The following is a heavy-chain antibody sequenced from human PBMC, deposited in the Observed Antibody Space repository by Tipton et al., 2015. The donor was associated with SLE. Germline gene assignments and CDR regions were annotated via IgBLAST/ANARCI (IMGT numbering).Heavy chain of an antibody. CDR2: VSYSGNT. J-gene: IGHJ4*02. V-gene: IGHV4-39*01. CDR1: GGSISSSSYY. Sequence: TLSLTCTVSGGSISSSSYYWGWIRQPPGKGLEWIGSVSYSGNTYYNPSLKSRVTMSVDTSKNQFSLKLSSVTAADTAVYYCASPGYSSDWGQGTLVTVSS. D-gene: IGHD6-25*01. CDR3: ASPGYSSD.